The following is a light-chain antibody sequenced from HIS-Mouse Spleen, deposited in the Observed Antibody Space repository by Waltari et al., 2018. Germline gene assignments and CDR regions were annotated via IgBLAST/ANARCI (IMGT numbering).Light chain of an antibody. Sequence: QSVLTQPPSASGTPGQRVTLSCSGSSSNIGSNTVNWYQQLPGTAPNLLVYSSNQRPSGVPDRFSGSKSGTSASLAISGLQSEDEADYYCAAWDDSLNGWVFGGGTKLTVL. CDR1: SSNIGSNT. CDR2: SSN. V-gene: IGLV1-44*01. J-gene: IGLJ3*02. CDR3: AAWDDSLNGWV.